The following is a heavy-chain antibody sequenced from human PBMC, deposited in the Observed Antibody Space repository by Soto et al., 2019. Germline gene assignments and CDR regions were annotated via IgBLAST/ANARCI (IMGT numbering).Heavy chain of an antibody. V-gene: IGHV1-8*01. CDR1: GYTFTSHD. D-gene: IGHD3-3*01. CDR2: MNPNSGNT. CDR3: ARGRYDFWSGYYPYFDY. Sequence: GASVKVSCKASGYTFTSHDINWVRQATGQGLEWMGWMNPNSGNTGYAQKFQGRVTMTRNTSISTAYMELSSLRSEDTAVYYCARGRYDFWSGYYPYFDYWGQGTLVTVSS. J-gene: IGHJ4*02.